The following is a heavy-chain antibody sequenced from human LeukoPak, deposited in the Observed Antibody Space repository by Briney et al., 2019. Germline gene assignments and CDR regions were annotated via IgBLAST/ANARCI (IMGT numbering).Heavy chain of an antibody. V-gene: IGHV3-72*01. CDR3: ARLRRFWGPRSGYYYYMDV. Sequence: GGSLRLSCTASGFTFGDYAMSWVRQAPGKGLEWVGRTRNKANNYTTEYAASVKGRFTISRDASKNALYLQMNSLKTEDTAVYYCARLRRFWGPRSGYYYYMDVWDKGTTVTVSS. CDR2: TRNKANNYTT. CDR1: GFTFGDYA. D-gene: IGHD3-16*01. J-gene: IGHJ6*03.